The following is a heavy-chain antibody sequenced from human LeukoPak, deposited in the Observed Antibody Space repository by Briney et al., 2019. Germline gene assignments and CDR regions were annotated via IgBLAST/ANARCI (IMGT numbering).Heavy chain of an antibody. CDR1: GFTFSSYS. Sequence: GGSLRLSCAASGFTFSSYSMNWVRQAPGKGLEWVSSISSSSSYIYYADSVKGRFTISRDNAKNSLYPQMNSLRAEDTAVYYCARDVGSFLGYDSSGYSGFDYWGQGTLVTVSS. CDR3: ARDVGSFLGYDSSGYSGFDY. V-gene: IGHV3-21*01. CDR2: ISSSSSYI. J-gene: IGHJ4*02. D-gene: IGHD3-22*01.